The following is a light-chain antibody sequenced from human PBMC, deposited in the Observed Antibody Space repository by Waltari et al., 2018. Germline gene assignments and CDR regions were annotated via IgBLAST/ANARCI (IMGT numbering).Light chain of an antibody. CDR1: SSDVGNYNL. J-gene: IGLJ1*01. V-gene: IGLV2-23*02. Sequence: QSGLTQPASVSGSPGQLIPISCPGTSSDVGNYNLFSWYQQYPGKAPKLMVYEVTRRSSGVSDRVSGSKSGNTASLTIYGLQSEDEADYYCCSYAGLGIYVFGTGTKVTVL. CDR3: CSYAGLGIYV. CDR2: EVT.